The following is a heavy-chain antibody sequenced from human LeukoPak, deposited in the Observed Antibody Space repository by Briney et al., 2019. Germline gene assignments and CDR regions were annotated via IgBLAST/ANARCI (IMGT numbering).Heavy chain of an antibody. D-gene: IGHD2-2*01. J-gene: IGHJ4*02. Sequence: PGGSLRLSCAASGFTFSSYEMNCVRQAPGKGLEWVSYISSSGSTIYYADSVKGRFTISRDNAKNSLYLQMNSLRAEDTAVYYCARAGVPAAIDYWGQGTLVTVSS. CDR1: GFTFSSYE. CDR3: ARAGVPAAIDY. CDR2: ISSSGSTI. V-gene: IGHV3-48*03.